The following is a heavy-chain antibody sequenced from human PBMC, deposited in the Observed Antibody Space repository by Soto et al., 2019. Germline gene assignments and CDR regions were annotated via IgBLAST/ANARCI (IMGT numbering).Heavy chain of an antibody. CDR1: GYSFTSYW. D-gene: IGHD2-2*01. V-gene: IGHV5-10-1*01. CDR3: ARLVVVPADTLYYYYGMDV. CDR2: IDPSDSYT. J-gene: IGHJ6*02. Sequence: GESLKISCKGSGYSFTSYWISWVRQMPGKGLEWMGRIDPSDSYTNYSPSFQGHVTISADKSISTAYLQWSSLKASDTAMYYCARLVVVPADTLYYYYGMDVWGQGTTVTVSS.